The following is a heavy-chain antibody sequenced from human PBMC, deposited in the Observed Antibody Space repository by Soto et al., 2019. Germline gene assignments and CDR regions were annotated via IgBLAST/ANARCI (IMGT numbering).Heavy chain of an antibody. CDR3: AKDHCINAVCPYYYYGMDV. CDR2: ISWNSNNI. Sequence: EVQLVESGGGLVQPGRSLRLSCAVSGFTFDDYAMHWVRQAPGKGLEWVSGISWNSNNIGYADSVKGRFTISRDNAKNSLYLQMNSLRAEDTALYYCAKDHCINAVCPYYYYGMDVWGQGTTVTVSS. J-gene: IGHJ6*02. V-gene: IGHV3-9*01. D-gene: IGHD2-8*01. CDR1: GFTFDDYA.